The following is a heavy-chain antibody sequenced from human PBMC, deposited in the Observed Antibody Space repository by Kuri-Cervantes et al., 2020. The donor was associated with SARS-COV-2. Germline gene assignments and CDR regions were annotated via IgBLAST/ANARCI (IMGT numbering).Heavy chain of an antibody. J-gene: IGHJ4*02. CDR1: GFTFSSYS. CDR2: ISSSSSYI. CDR3: ARAYGDYVFREALDS. Sequence: ETLSLTCAASGFTFSSYSMNWVRQAPGKGREWVSSISSSSSYIYYADSVKGRFIISRDNAKNSLYLQMNSLRVEDTALYYCARAYGDYVFREALDSWGQGTLVTVSS. D-gene: IGHD4-17*01. V-gene: IGHV3-21*06.